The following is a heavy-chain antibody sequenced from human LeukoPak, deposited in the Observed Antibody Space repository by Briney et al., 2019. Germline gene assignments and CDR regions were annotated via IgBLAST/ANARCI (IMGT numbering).Heavy chain of an antibody. CDR1: GSTVRTYE. CDR3: ARGLRNRGLDFDY. CDR2: ISSTGTTI. V-gene: IGHV3-48*03. J-gene: IGHJ4*02. Sequence: GSFLTLSCAASGSTVRTYEMNWIRHSTGKGLERSSYISSTGTTIYDADSLKGRFTISRDNAKNSLYLQMTSLRAEDTAVYYCARGLRNRGLDFDYWGQGTLVTVSS. D-gene: IGHD7-27*01.